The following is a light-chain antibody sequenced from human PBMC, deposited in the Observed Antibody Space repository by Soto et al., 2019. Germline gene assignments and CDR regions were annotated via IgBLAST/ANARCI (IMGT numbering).Light chain of an antibody. CDR2: GAS. Sequence: EIVMTQSPATLSVSPGERAALSCRASQSVSSNFAWYQQKPGQAPRLLIYGASTRATGIPARFSGSGSGTEFTLTISSLQSEDFAVYYCQQYNKWQYTFGQGTKVEIK. J-gene: IGKJ2*01. V-gene: IGKV3-15*01. CDR1: QSVSSN. CDR3: QQYNKWQYT.